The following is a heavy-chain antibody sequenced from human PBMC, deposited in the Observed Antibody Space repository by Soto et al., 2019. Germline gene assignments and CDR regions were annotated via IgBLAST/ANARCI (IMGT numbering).Heavy chain of an antibody. CDR3: ARDPAPGTMTTVTTFDL. V-gene: IGHV3-33*01. J-gene: IGHJ5*02. Sequence: GGSLRLSCAAPGFTFSRYGMHWVRQAPGKGLEWVAVIWYDGSNKYYADSVKGRFTISRDNSKNTLYLQMNSLRAEDTAVYYCARDPAPGTMTTVTTFDLWGQGTLVTVSS. CDR2: IWYDGSNK. D-gene: IGHD4-17*01. CDR1: GFTFSRYG.